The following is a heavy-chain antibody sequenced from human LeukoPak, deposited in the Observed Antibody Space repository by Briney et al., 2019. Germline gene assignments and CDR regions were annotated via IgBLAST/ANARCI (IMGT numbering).Heavy chain of an antibody. CDR3: AKAYLDSRYSSSWYISGMDYFDY. CDR1: GLTFGSYG. V-gene: IGHV3-23*01. CDR2: ISGIGGST. J-gene: IGHJ4*02. Sequence: QAGGSLRLSWAASGLTFGSYGMSGVRKAPGKGLGWVSAISGIGGSTYYADSVKGRFTISRDNSKNTLYLQMNSLRAEDTAVYYCAKAYLDSRYSSSWYISGMDYFDYWGQGTLVTVSS. D-gene: IGHD6-13*01.